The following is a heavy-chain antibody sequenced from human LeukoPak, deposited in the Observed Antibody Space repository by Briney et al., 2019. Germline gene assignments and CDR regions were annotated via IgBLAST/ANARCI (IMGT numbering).Heavy chain of an antibody. CDR1: GFTFSSYG. Sequence: GGSLRPSCAASGFTFSSYGMHWVRQAPGKGLEWVAVISYDGSNKYYADSVQGRFTISRDNSKSTLCLQMNSLRAEDTAVYYCAKQLGYCSDGSCYFPYWGQGTLVTVSS. CDR3: AKQLGYCSDGSCYFPY. V-gene: IGHV3-30*18. D-gene: IGHD2-15*01. J-gene: IGHJ4*02. CDR2: ISYDGSNK.